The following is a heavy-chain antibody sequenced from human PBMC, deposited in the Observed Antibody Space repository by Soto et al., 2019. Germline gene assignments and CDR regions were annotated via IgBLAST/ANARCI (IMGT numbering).Heavy chain of an antibody. CDR3: AKTKGEGSGSDTNAFDI. D-gene: IGHD3-10*01. Sequence: SETLSLTCAVYGGSFSGYYWSWIRQPPGKGLEWIGEIKHSGSTNYNPSLKSRVTISVDTSKNQFSLKLSSVTAADTAVYYCAKTKGEGSGSDTNAFDIWGQGTMVTVSS. J-gene: IGHJ3*02. CDR2: IKHSGST. V-gene: IGHV4-34*01. CDR1: GGSFSGYY.